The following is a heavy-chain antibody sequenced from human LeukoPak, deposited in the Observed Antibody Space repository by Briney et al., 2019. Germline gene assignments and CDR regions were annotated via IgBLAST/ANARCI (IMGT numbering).Heavy chain of an antibody. J-gene: IGHJ4*02. Sequence: SETLSLTCTVSGGSISSSSYYWGWLRQPPGKGLEWIGSIYYSGSTYYNPSLKSRVTISVHTSKNQFSLKLRSVTAADTAVYYCARPVAGTDYFDYWGQGTLVTVSS. V-gene: IGHV4-39*01. CDR1: GGSISSSSYY. D-gene: IGHD6-19*01. CDR3: ARPVAGTDYFDY. CDR2: IYYSGST.